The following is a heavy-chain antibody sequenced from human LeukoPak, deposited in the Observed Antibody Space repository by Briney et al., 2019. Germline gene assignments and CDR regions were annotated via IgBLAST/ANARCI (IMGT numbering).Heavy chain of an antibody. D-gene: IGHD5-18*01. Sequence: PSETLSLTCTVSGGSISSNSYYWGRIRQPPGKGLEWIGSIYHSGSTNYNPSLKSRVTISVDTSKNQFSLKLSSVTAADTAVYYCARGTAMAARGAFDIWGQGTMVTVSS. CDR3: ARGTAMAARGAFDI. CDR1: GGSISSNSYY. V-gene: IGHV4-39*07. J-gene: IGHJ3*02. CDR2: IYHSGST.